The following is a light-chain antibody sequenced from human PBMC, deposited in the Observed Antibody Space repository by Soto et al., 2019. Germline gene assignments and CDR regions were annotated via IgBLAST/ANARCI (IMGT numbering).Light chain of an antibody. CDR3: SAYTARSTLV. CDR2: EVS. Sequence: QSALTQPPSASGSPGQSVTISCTGTSSDIGGYNYVSWYQQHPGKAPKLIIYEVSKRPSGVPDRFSGSKSGNTASLTVSGLQAEDEADYYCSAYTARSTLVFGGGTKLTVL. CDR1: SSDIGGYNY. J-gene: IGLJ3*02. V-gene: IGLV2-8*01.